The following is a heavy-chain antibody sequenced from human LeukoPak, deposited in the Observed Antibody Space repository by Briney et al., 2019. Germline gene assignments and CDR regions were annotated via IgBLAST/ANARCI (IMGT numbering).Heavy chain of an antibody. CDR2: IIPIFGIA. Sequence: SVTVSCKASGGTFSSYTIRWVRQAPGQGLEWMGRIIPIFGIANYAQKFQGGVTITADKSTSTAYMDLSSLRSEDTAVYYCASEYQLLNYYYYGMDVWGQGTTVTVSS. CDR3: ASEYQLLNYYYYGMDV. D-gene: IGHD2-2*01. CDR1: GGTFSSYT. V-gene: IGHV1-69*02. J-gene: IGHJ6*02.